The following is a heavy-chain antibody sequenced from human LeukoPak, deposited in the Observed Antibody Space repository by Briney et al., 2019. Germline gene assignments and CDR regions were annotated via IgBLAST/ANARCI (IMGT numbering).Heavy chain of an antibody. D-gene: IGHD2-15*01. J-gene: IGHJ4*02. CDR3: ARRDIVVVVSASDY. V-gene: IGHV3-7*03. CDR2: MRQDGNEK. Sequence: GGSLRLSCVASGFTFSSYWMTWVRQAPGKGLEWVANMRQDGNEKYYVDSVRGRFTISRDNAKNSLYLQMNSLRVDDTAVYYCARRDIVVVVSASDYWGQGTLVTVSS. CDR1: GFTFSSYW.